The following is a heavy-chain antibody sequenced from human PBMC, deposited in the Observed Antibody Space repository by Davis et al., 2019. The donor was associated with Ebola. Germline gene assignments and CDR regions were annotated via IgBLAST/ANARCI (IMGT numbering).Heavy chain of an antibody. CDR3: AREVVVPAAIPDY. CDR1: GGSISSYY. Sequence: PSETLSLTCTVSGGSISSYYWGWIRQPPGKGLEWIGSIYHSGSTYYNPSLKSRVTISVDTSKNQFSLKLGSVTAADTAVYYCAREVVVPAAIPDYWGQGTLVTVSS. D-gene: IGHD2-2*01. V-gene: IGHV4-38-2*02. CDR2: IYHSGST. J-gene: IGHJ4*02.